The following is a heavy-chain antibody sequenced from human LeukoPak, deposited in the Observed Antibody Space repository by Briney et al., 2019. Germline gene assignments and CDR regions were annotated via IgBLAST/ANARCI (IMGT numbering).Heavy chain of an antibody. J-gene: IGHJ4*02. D-gene: IGHD3-22*01. Sequence: KPSETLSLTRAVSDYSISSGDYWGWIRQPPGKGLEWIGSVYHSGSTHYSPSLKSRVTISVDTSKNQFSLKLSSVTAADTAVYYCARNDSSGYFDYWGQGTLVTVSS. V-gene: IGHV4-38-2*01. CDR2: VYHSGST. CDR3: ARNDSSGYFDY. CDR1: DYSISSGDY.